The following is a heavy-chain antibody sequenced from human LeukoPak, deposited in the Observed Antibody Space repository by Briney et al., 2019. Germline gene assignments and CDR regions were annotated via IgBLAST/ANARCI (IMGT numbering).Heavy chain of an antibody. Sequence: ASVTVSCKASGGTFSSYAISWVRQAPGQGLEWMGGIIPIFGTANYAQKFQGRVTITADESTSTAYMELSSLRSEDTAVYYCARVNYYDSSGYGYFQHWGQGTLVTVSS. CDR3: ARVNYYDSSGYGYFQH. CDR2: IIPIFGTA. J-gene: IGHJ1*01. D-gene: IGHD3-22*01. CDR1: GGTFSSYA. V-gene: IGHV1-69*13.